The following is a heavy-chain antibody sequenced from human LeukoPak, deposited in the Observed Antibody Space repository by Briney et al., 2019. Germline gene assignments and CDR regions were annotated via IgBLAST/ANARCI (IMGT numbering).Heavy chain of an antibody. CDR1: GFTFDDYG. D-gene: IGHD6-19*01. V-gene: IGHV3-20*04. Sequence: PGGSLRLSCAASGFTFDDYGMSWVRQAPGKGLEWVSGINWNGGSTGYADSVKGRFTISRDNSKNTLYLQMNSLRAEDTAVYYCAKVWSGWYVNFDYWGQGTLVTVSS. CDR2: INWNGGST. J-gene: IGHJ4*02. CDR3: AKVWSGWYVNFDY.